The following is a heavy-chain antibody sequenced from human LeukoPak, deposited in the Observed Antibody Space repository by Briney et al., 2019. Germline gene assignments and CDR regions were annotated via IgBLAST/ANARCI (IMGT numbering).Heavy chain of an antibody. CDR2: ICGSGGST. CDR1: GFTFSSYG. D-gene: IGHD5-12*01. J-gene: IGHJ3*02. Sequence: PGGSLRLSCAASGFTFSSYGMHWVRQAPGKGLEWVSSICGSGGSTYYADSVKGRFTISRDSSKNTLYLQMNSLGAEDTAVYYCAIGYGGYLSQSAFDIWGQGTLLTVSS. CDR3: AIGYGGYLSQSAFDI. V-gene: IGHV3-NL1*01.